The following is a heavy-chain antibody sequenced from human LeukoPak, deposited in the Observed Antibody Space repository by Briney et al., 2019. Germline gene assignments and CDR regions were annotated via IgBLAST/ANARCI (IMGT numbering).Heavy chain of an antibody. J-gene: IGHJ4*02. V-gene: IGHV3-30-3*01. CDR2: ISYDGSNK. Sequence: GGSLRLSCAASGFTFSSYAMHWVRQAPGKGLEWVAVISYDGSNKYYADSVKGRFTISRDNSKNTLYLQMNSLRAEDTAVYYCARDDSSSSYWGQGTLVTVSS. D-gene: IGHD6-6*01. CDR1: GFTFSSYA. CDR3: ARDDSSSSY.